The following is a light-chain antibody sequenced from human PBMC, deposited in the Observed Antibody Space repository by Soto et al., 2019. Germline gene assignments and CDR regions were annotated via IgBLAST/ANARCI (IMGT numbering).Light chain of an antibody. Sequence: EIVLTQSPGTLSLSPGERATLSCRASQSFSSSYLAWYQQKPGQAPRLLIHETSSRATGIPDRFSGSGSQTDFTLTISRLEPEDFAVYYCQQYGTSPRTFGQGTKVDIK. CDR2: ETS. CDR3: QQYGTSPRT. V-gene: IGKV3-20*01. J-gene: IGKJ1*01. CDR1: QSFSSSY.